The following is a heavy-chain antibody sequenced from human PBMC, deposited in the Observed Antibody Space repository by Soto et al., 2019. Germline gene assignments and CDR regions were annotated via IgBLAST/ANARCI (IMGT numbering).Heavy chain of an antibody. CDR3: ASLWFGDEGFDY. V-gene: IGHV4-31*03. Sequence: ASETLSLTCTVSGGSISSGGYYWSWIRQHPGKGLEWIGYIYYSGSTYYNPSLKSRVTISVDTSKNQFSLKLSSVTAADTAVYYCASLWFGDEGFDYWGQGTLVTVSS. CDR1: GGSISSGGYY. J-gene: IGHJ4*02. CDR2: IYYSGST. D-gene: IGHD3-10*01.